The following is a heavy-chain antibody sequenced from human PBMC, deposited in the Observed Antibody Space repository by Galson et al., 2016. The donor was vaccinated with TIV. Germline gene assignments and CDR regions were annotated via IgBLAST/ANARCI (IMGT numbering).Heavy chain of an antibody. CDR2: TDWDGDK. V-gene: IGHV2-70*17. CDR3: ARSSIRDVSTHRFFDY. Sequence: PALVTPTQTLTLTCTFSGFSPTTHGMCVSWIRQPPGKALEWLARTDWDGDKFYSTSLQTRLSISKDTSRNQVVLTLSNVDPVDTATYFCARSSIRDVSTHRFFDYWGQGTLVTVSP. CDR1: GFSPTTHGMC. J-gene: IGHJ4*02. D-gene: IGHD5-24*01.